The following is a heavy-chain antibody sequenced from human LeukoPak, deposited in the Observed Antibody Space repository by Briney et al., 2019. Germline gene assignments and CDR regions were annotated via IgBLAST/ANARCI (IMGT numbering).Heavy chain of an antibody. CDR2: ISAYNGNI. Sequence: ASVKVSCKASGYTFSSYGINWVRQAPGQGLEWMGWISAYNGNINYIEKFQGRVTMTTDTSTSTAYMELRSLRSDDTAVYYCAREHGSGTYYNPVGFDYWGQGTPVTVPS. CDR1: GYTFSSYG. CDR3: AREHGSGTYYNPVGFDY. V-gene: IGHV1-18*04. J-gene: IGHJ4*02. D-gene: IGHD3-10*01.